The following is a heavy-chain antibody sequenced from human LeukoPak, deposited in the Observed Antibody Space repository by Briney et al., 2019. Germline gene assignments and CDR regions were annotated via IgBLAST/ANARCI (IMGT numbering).Heavy chain of an antibody. V-gene: IGHV4-59*01. D-gene: IGHD3-16*02. J-gene: IGHJ4*02. CDR1: GGSISSYY. CDR2: IYYSGST. CDR3: ARSYGTIDYDYVWGSYRPRTYYFDY. Sequence: SETLSLTCTVSGGSISSYYWSWIRQPPGKGLEWIGYIYYSGSTNYNPSLKSRVTISVDTSKNQFSLKLSSVTAADTAVYCCARSYGTIDYDYVWGSYRPRTYYFDYWGQGTLVTVSS.